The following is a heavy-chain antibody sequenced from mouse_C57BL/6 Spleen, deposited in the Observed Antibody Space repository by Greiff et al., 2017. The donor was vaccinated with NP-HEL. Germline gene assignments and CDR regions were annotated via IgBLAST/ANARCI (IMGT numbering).Heavy chain of an antibody. J-gene: IGHJ2*01. CDR3: AHYYGSSYVYYFDY. D-gene: IGHD1-1*01. V-gene: IGHV1-82*01. Sequence: QVQLQQSGPELVKPGASVKISCKASGYAFSSSWMNWVKQRPGKGLEWIGRIYPGDGDTNYNGKFKGKATLTADKSSSTAYMQLSSLTSEDSAVYFCAHYYGSSYVYYFDYWGQGTTLTVSS. CDR2: IYPGDGDT. CDR1: GYAFSSSW.